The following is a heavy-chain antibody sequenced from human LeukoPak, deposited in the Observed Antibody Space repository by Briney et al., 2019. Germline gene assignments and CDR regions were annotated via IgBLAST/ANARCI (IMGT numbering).Heavy chain of an antibody. J-gene: IGHJ6*03. Sequence: GGTLRLSCAASGFTFSSYGINWVRQAPGKGLEWVSAISGSGGSTYYADSVKGRFTISRDNSKNTLYLQMNSLRAEDTAVYYCAKGSRGDYYYYMDVWGKGTTVTISS. CDR2: ISGSGGST. CDR1: GFTFSSYG. V-gene: IGHV3-23*01. CDR3: AKGSRGDYYYYMDV.